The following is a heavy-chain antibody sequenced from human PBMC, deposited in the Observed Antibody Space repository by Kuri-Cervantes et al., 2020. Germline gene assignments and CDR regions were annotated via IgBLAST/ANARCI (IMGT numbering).Heavy chain of an antibody. CDR1: GFTFSSYG. D-gene: IGHD3-10*01. V-gene: IGHV3-30*03. J-gene: IGHJ4*02. CDR3: ARDPRWFGELHYFDY. CDR2: ISYDGSNK. Sequence: LSLTCAASGFTFSSYGMHWVRQAPGKGLEWVAVISYDGSNKYYADSVKGRFTISRDNSKNTLYLQMNSLRAEDTAVYYCARDPRWFGELHYFDYWGQGTLVTVSS.